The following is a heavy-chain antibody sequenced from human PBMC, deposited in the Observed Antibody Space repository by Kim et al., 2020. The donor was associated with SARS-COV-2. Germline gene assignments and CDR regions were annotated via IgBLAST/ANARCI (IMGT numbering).Heavy chain of an antibody. CDR2: IKQYGSEK. D-gene: IGHD6-19*01. J-gene: IGHJ4*02. V-gene: IGHV3-7*01. Sequence: GGSLRLSCAASGFTFSSYWMSWVRQAPGKGLEWVANIKQYGSEKYYVDSVKGRFTISRDNAKNSLYLQMNSLRAEDTAVYYCARVRSSGCLYFDYWGQGTLVTVSS. CDR1: GFTFSSYW. CDR3: ARVRSSGCLYFDY.